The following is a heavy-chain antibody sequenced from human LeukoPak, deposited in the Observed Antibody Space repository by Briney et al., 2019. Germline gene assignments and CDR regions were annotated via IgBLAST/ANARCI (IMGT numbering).Heavy chain of an antibody. J-gene: IGHJ3*01. D-gene: IGHD2-2*01. CDR3: TSCASSTSCYL. Sequence: ASVKVSCKASGYTFTSYYMHWVRQAPGQGLEWMGIINPSGGSTSYAQKFQGRVTMTRDTSTSTVYMEPSSLRSEDTAVYYCTSCASSTSCYLWGQGTMVTVSS. V-gene: IGHV1-46*03. CDR2: INPSGGST. CDR1: GYTFTSYY.